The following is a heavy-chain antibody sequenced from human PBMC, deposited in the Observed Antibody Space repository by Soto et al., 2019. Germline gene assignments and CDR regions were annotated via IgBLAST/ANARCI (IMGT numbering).Heavy chain of an antibody. V-gene: IGHV4-31*03. CDR2: IYYSGST. D-gene: IGHD3-10*01. CDR1: GGSISSGGYY. J-gene: IGHJ5*02. Sequence: QVQLQESGPGLAKPSQTLSLTCTVSGGSISSGGYYWSWIRQHPGKGLEWIGYIYYSGSTYYNPSLKRRVTISVDTSKNQFSLKLSSVTAADTAVYYCARNPGSYQLRTAWFDPWGKGTLVTVSS. CDR3: ARNPGSYQLRTAWFDP.